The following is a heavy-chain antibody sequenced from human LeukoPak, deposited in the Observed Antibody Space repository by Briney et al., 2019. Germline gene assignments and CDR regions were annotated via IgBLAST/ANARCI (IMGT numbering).Heavy chain of an antibody. CDR2: ISGSGGST. D-gene: IGHD3-10*01. V-gene: IGHV3-23*01. CDR3: AKDPPKLLWFGELNFDY. CDR1: GFAFSSYA. Sequence: GGSLRLSCAASGFAFSSYAMSWVRQPPGKGLEWVSAISGSGGSTYYADSVKGRFTISRDNSKNTLYLQMNSLRAEDTAVYYCAKDPPKLLWFGELNFDYWGQGTLVTVSS. J-gene: IGHJ4*02.